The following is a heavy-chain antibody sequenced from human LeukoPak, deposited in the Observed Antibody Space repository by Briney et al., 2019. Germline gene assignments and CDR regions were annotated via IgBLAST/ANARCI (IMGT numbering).Heavy chain of an antibody. CDR1: GYTFTNYG. CDR2: ISPYNGNT. D-gene: IGHD4-17*01. CDR3: ATEGGWGPTDYGDHVY. Sequence: ASVKVSGKASGYTFTNYGITRVRQAPGQGLEWMGWISPYNGNTNYAQKVQGRVTMTTDTSTSTAYMELRSLRSDDTAVYYCATEGGWGPTDYGDHVYWGQGTLVTVSS. J-gene: IGHJ4*02. V-gene: IGHV1-18*01.